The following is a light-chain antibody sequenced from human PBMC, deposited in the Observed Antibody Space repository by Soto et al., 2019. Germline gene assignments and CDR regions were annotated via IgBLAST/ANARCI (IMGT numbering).Light chain of an antibody. Sequence: QPVLPQSSSASASLGSSVKLTCTLRSGHSSYIIAWHQQQPGKAPRYLMKLEGSGSYNKGSGVPDRFSGSSSGADRYLTISNLQFEDEANYYCETWDSNTRVFGGGTKLTVL. J-gene: IGLJ2*01. CDR2: LEGSGSY. CDR1: SGHSSYI. CDR3: ETWDSNTRV. V-gene: IGLV4-60*02.